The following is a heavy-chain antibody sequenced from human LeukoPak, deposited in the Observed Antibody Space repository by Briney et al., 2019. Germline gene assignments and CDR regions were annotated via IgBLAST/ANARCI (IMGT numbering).Heavy chain of an antibody. D-gene: IGHD3-10*01. CDR1: GFTFSSYA. CDR3: ARGGYGSGSYLVPRMFDY. CDR2: ISSNGGST. J-gene: IGHJ4*02. V-gene: IGHV3-64*01. Sequence: PGGSLRLSCAASGFTFSSYAMHWVRQAPGKGLEYVSAISSNGGSTYYANSVKGRFTISRDNSKNTLYLQMGSLRAEDMAVYYCARGGYGSGSYLVPRMFDYWGQGTLVTVSS.